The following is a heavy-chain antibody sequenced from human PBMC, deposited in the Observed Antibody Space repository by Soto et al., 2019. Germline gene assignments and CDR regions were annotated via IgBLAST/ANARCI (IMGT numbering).Heavy chain of an antibody. CDR3: AHRPSGWYLFDY. CDR2: IYCNDDK. V-gene: IGHV2-5*01. D-gene: IGHD6-19*01. Sequence: QITLKESGPTLVRPTQTLTLTCTFSGFSLSTSGLGMGWIRQPPGKALEWLALIYCNDDKRYSPSLKARLTITKDTSKNQVVLTMTNMDPVDTATYYCAHRPSGWYLFDYWGQGTLVTVSS. CDR1: GFSLSTSGLG. J-gene: IGHJ4*02.